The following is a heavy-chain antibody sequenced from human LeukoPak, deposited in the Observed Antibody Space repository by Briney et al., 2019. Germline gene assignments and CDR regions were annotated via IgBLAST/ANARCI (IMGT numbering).Heavy chain of an antibody. CDR2: INHSGST. V-gene: IGHV4-34*01. CDR1: GGSFSGYY. J-gene: IGHJ5*02. Sequence: SETLSLTCAVYGGSFSGYYWSWIRQPPGKGREWIGEINHSGSTNCNPSLKSRVTISVDTSKNQFSLKLSSVTAADTAVYYCARALSSSRYTTRWFDPWGQGTLVTVSS. CDR3: ARALSSSRYTTRWFDP. D-gene: IGHD6-13*01.